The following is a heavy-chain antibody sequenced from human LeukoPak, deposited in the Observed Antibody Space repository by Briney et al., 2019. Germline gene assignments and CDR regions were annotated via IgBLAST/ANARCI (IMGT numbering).Heavy chain of an antibody. J-gene: IGHJ4*02. CDR3: ARDRYYYDRSGYSDY. Sequence: GGSLRLSCAASGFTFSSYAMHWVRQAPGRGLEWVAVISYDGSNKYYADSVKGRFTISRDNSKNTLYLQMNSLRAEDTAVYYCARDRYYYDRSGYSDYWGQGTLVTVSS. V-gene: IGHV3-30-3*01. CDR1: GFTFSSYA. CDR2: ISYDGSNK. D-gene: IGHD3-22*01.